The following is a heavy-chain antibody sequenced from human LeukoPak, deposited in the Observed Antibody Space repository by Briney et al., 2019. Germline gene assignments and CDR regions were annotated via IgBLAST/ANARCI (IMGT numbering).Heavy chain of an antibody. V-gene: IGHV4-59*11. CDR3: AREVTVAGTFYFYMDV. CDR2: IYYGGRT. D-gene: IGHD6-19*01. Sequence: PSQTLSLTCSVSGGSISSPYWTWVRHPPGQALEFIGYIYYGGRTQYNPSLKSRVTMTMDTSKNQFSLRLNSVSAADTAVYYCAREVTVAGTFYFYMDVWGKGTTVTVSS. J-gene: IGHJ6*03. CDR1: GGSISSPY.